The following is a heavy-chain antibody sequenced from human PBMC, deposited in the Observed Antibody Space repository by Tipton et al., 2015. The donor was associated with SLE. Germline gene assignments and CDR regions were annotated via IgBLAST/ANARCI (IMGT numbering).Heavy chain of an antibody. CDR1: GGSISSGGYY. Sequence: TLSLTCTVSGGSISSGGYYWSWIRQHPGKGLEWIGYIYYSGSTYYNPSLKSRVTISVDTSKNQFSLKLSSVTAADTAVYYCASPSITGTSGWFDPWGQGTLVTVSS. V-gene: IGHV4-31*03. CDR2: IYYSGST. CDR3: ASPSITGTSGWFDP. D-gene: IGHD1-20*01. J-gene: IGHJ5*02.